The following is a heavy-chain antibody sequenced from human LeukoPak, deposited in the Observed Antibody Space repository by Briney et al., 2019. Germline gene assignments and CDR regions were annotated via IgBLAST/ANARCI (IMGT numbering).Heavy chain of an antibody. CDR3: ARLFAARYFDL. V-gene: IGHV4-59*08. CDR1: GGSISSYY. Sequence: PSETLPLTCTVSGGSISSYYWSWIRQPPGKGLEWIGYIYYSGSTNYNPSLKSRVTISVDTSKNQFSLKLSSVTAADTAVYYCARLFAARYFDLWGRGTLVTVSS. CDR2: IYYSGST. D-gene: IGHD6-13*01. J-gene: IGHJ2*01.